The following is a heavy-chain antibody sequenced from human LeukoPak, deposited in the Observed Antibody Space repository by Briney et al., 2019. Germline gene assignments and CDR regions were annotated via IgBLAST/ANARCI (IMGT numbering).Heavy chain of an antibody. J-gene: IGHJ2*01. CDR1: GGSISDRSYY. V-gene: IGHV4-39*01. CDR2: VYSSGST. D-gene: IGHD3-10*01. Sequence: SETLSLTCGVSGGSISDRSYYWTWIRQSPGEGLEWIGSVYSSGSTYYNPSLQSRVTISKDTSENQFSLKLTSVTAADMGVYFCARRSIYWYFDFWGRGSLVTVSS. CDR3: ARRSIYWYFDF.